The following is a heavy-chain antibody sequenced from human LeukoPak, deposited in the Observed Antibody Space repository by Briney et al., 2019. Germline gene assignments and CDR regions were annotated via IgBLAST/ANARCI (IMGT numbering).Heavy chain of an antibody. Sequence: GGSLRLSCAACGFTFSSYDMHWVRQATGKGLEWVSAIGTAGDTYYPGSVKGRFTISRENAKNSLYLQMNILKAGDTAVYYCARGGPGYYLDYWGQGTLVTVSP. CDR1: GFTFSSYD. CDR2: IGTAGDT. J-gene: IGHJ4*02. V-gene: IGHV3-13*01. CDR3: ARGGPGYYLDY.